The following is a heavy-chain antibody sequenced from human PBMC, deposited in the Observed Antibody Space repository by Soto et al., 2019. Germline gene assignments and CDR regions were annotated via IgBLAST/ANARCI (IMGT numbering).Heavy chain of an antibody. CDR1: GFTFSSYG. D-gene: IGHD5-12*01. Sequence: GGSLRLSCAASGFTFSSYGMHWVRQAPGKGLEWVAVISYDGSNKYYADSVKGRFTISRDNSKNTLYLQMNSLRAEDTAVYYCAKDEATEHHKGSGNWGQGTLVTVSS. CDR3: AKDEATEHHKGSGN. J-gene: IGHJ4*02. V-gene: IGHV3-30*18. CDR2: ISYDGSNK.